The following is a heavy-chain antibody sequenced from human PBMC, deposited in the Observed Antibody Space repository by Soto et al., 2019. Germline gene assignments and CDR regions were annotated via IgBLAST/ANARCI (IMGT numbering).Heavy chain of an antibody. J-gene: IGHJ3*02. CDR3: ARAQYCSGRRGQSNVAFDI. V-gene: IGHV1-69*12. Sequence: QVQLVQSGAEVKKPGSSVKVSCKASGGTLSIYALSWVRQAPGQGLEWMGGIIPVFGTSNYAQNFQGRVTITAGESTSTADMELTSLRSEDTAVYYCARAQYCSGRRGQSNVAFDIWGLGTMVTVSS. CDR2: IIPVFGTS. D-gene: IGHD2-15*01. CDR1: GGTLSIYA.